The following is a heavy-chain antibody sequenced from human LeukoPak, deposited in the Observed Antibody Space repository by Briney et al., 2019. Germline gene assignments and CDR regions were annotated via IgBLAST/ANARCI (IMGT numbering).Heavy chain of an antibody. CDR3: AKSGGYGLIDY. D-gene: IGHD1-26*01. Sequence: SETLSLTCAVSGGSISNYYWSWIRQPPGKGLEWIGYIHYSGSTNYNPSLRGRVTISIDTSKNQFSLRLNSVTAADTAMYYCAKSGGYGLIDYWGQGTRVTVSS. J-gene: IGHJ4*02. CDR2: IHYSGST. V-gene: IGHV4-59*08. CDR1: GGSISNYY.